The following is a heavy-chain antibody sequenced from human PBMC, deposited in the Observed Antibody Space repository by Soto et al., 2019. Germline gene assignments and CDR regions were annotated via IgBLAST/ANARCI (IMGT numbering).Heavy chain of an antibody. CDR2: IYYSGST. Sequence: PSETLSLTCTVSGGSISSSSYYWGWIRQPPGKGLEWIWSIYYSGSTYYNPSLKSRVTISVDTSKNHFSLKLSSVTAADTAVYYCARLRRGYSYGYYYYGMDVWGQGTTVTVSS. V-gene: IGHV4-39*01. J-gene: IGHJ6*02. CDR3: ARLRRGYSYGYYYYGMDV. D-gene: IGHD5-18*01. CDR1: GGSISSSSYY.